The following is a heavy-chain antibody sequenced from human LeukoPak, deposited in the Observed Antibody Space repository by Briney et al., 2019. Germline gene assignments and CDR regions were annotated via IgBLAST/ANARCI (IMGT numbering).Heavy chain of an antibody. V-gene: IGHV3-64*01. D-gene: IGHD3-10*01. Sequence: PGGSLRLPCAASGFTFSSYAMHWVRQAPGKGLEYVSAISSNGGSTYYANSVKGRFTISRDNSKNTLYLQMGSLRAEDMAVYYCARGGFVGSAPYYFDYWGQGTLVTVSS. J-gene: IGHJ4*02. CDR1: GFTFSSYA. CDR3: ARGGFVGSAPYYFDY. CDR2: ISSNGGST.